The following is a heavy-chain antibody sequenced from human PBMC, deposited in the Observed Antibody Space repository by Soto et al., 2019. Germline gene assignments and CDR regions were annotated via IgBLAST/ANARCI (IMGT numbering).Heavy chain of an antibody. CDR1: GFTFSDYD. Sequence: QVQLAESGGGLVDPGGYLRISCAASGFTFSDYDMSWIRQSPGKGLEWVSFVSSSGTTMYFADSVKGRFTISRDNAKNSLYLQMNSLRAEDTAVYYCARMGPRAARPSYWGQGTLVTVSS. CDR2: VSSSGTTM. J-gene: IGHJ4*02. V-gene: IGHV3-11*01. CDR3: ARMGPRAARPSY. D-gene: IGHD6-6*01.